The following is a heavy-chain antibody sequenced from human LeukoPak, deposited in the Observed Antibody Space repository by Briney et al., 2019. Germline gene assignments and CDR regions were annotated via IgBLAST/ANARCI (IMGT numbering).Heavy chain of an antibody. CDR3: ARVSTLLLWFGELLPQDYFDY. D-gene: IGHD3-10*01. J-gene: IGHJ4*02. V-gene: IGHV1-8*01. Sequence: GASVKVSCKASGYTFTSYDINWVRQATGQGLEWMGWMNPNSGNTGYAQKFQGRVTMTRNTSMSTAYMELSSLRSEDTAVYYCARVSTLLLWFGELLPQDYFDYWGQGTLVTVSS. CDR1: GYTFTSYD. CDR2: MNPNSGNT.